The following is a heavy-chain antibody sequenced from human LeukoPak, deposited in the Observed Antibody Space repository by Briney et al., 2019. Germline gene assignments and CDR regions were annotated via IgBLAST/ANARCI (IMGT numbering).Heavy chain of an antibody. Sequence: NPSETLSLTCTVSGYPISSGYYWGWIRQPPGKGLEWIGSIYHSGSTYYNPSLKSRVTISVDTSKNQFSLKLSSVTAADTAVYYCARSSSSSSAGDYYYYYGMDVWGQGTTVTVSS. CDR3: ARSSSSSSAGDYYYYYGMDV. CDR1: GYPISSGYY. V-gene: IGHV4-38-2*02. CDR2: IYHSGST. J-gene: IGHJ6*02. D-gene: IGHD6-13*01.